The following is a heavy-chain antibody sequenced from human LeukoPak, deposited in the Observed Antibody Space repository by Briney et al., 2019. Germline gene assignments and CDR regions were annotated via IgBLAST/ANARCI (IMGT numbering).Heavy chain of an antibody. CDR2: INSDGSSA. V-gene: IGHV3-74*01. CDR3: ARIPIVVITSGGY. D-gene: IGHD3-22*01. J-gene: IGHJ4*02. CDR1: GFTFSSYG. Sequence: GGSLRLSCAASGFTFSSYGMHWVRQAPGKGLVWVSRINSDGSSASYADSVKGRFTISRDNAKNTLYLQMNSLRAEDTAVYYCARIPIVVITSGGYWGQGTLVTVSS.